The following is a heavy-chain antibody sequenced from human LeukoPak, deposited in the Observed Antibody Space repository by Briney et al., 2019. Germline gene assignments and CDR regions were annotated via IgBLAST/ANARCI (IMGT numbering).Heavy chain of an antibody. CDR2: IIPIFGTA. V-gene: IGHV1-69*05. D-gene: IGHD1-26*01. Sequence: SVKVSCNASGYTFTSYGISWVRQAPGQGLEWMGGIIPIFGTANYAQKFQGRVTITTDESTSTAYMELSSLRSEDTAVYYCARGSSGGSYLPYYFDYWGQGTLVTVSS. J-gene: IGHJ4*02. CDR1: GYTFTSYG. CDR3: ARGSSGGSYLPYYFDY.